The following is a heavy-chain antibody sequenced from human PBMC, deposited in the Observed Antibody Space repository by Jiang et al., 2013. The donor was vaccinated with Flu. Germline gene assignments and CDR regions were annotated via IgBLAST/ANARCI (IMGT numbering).Heavy chain of an antibody. CDR2: INPSGGRT. J-gene: IGHJ4*02. D-gene: IGHD3/OR15-3a*01. Sequence: CGAEVKKPGASVKVSCKASGYSFTSSKIHWLRQAPGQGPEWMGIINPSGGRTTYAQKFQGRVTMTADTSTSTVYMELSSLRSEDTAVYYCAKDCGLAGDRDYWGQGTLVTVSS. CDR1: GYSFTSSK. V-gene: IGHV1-46*01. CDR3: AKDCGLAGDRDY.